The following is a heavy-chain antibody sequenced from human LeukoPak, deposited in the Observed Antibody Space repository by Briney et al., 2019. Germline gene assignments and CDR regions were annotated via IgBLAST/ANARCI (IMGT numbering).Heavy chain of an antibody. CDR3: ARDRWMAAAASFDY. J-gene: IGHJ4*02. D-gene: IGHD6-13*01. Sequence: SVKVSCKASGGTFSSYAISWVRQAPGQGLEWMGGIIPIFGTANYAQKFQGRGTITTGESTSTAYMELSSLRSEDTAVYYCARDRWMAAAASFDYWGQGTLVTVSS. CDR1: GGTFSSYA. CDR2: IIPIFGTA. V-gene: IGHV1-69*05.